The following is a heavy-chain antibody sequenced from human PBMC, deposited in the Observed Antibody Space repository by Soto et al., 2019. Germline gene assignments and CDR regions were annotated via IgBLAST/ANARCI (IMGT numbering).Heavy chain of an antibody. V-gene: IGHV1-58*01. D-gene: IGHD1-26*01. CDR2: IVVGSGNT. CDR3: ATHREGATSYFVD. Sequence: QMQLVQSGPEVKKPGTSVKVSRKASTFTFTSSAVQWVRQARGQRLEWIGWIVVGSGNTKYAQNFQERVTITRDMSSGTDYMELSSLRSEDTAMYYCATHREGATSYFVDQGQGHLLNVAS. CDR1: TFTFTSSA. J-gene: IGHJ4*02.